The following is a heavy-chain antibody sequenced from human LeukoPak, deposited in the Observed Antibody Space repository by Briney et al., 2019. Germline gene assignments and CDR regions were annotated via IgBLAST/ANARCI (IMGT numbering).Heavy chain of an antibody. Sequence: GGSLRLSCAASGFTFSSYSMNWVRQAPGKGLEWVSSISSSSSYIYYADSVKGRFTISRDNAKNSLYLQMNSLRAEDTAVYYCARAIGYCSSTSCLTYFDYWGQGTLVTVSS. J-gene: IGHJ4*02. V-gene: IGHV3-21*01. CDR2: ISSSSSYI. CDR1: GFTFSSYS. CDR3: ARAIGYCSSTSCLTYFDY. D-gene: IGHD2-2*01.